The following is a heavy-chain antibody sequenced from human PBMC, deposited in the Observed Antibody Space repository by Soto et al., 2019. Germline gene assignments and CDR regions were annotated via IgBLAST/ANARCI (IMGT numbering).Heavy chain of an antibody. CDR1: GFTFSTYW. D-gene: IGHD2-8*02. V-gene: IGHV3-7*01. J-gene: IGHJ4*02. CDR3: ARDKSGPLDY. Sequence: PGGSLRLSCAASGFTFSTYWMSWARQAPGKGLEWVAHINQDGSTNYHVDSVKGRFTISRDNARNSLYLQMNSLRAEHTAVYYCARDKSGPLDYWAPGTLVTVSS. CDR2: INQDGSTN.